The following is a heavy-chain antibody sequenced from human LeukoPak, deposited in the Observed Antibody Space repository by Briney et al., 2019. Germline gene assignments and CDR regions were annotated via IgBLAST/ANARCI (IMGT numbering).Heavy chain of an antibody. J-gene: IGHJ4*02. V-gene: IGHV3-48*03. CDR2: ISSSGSTI. CDR3: ARAMTRPEYCTNGVCYTGGFDY. CDR1: GFTFSSYE. Sequence: HTGGSLRLSCAASGFTFSSYEMNWVRQAPGKGLEWVSYISSSGSTIYYADSVKGRFTISRDNAKNSLYLQMNSLRAEDTAVYYCARAMTRPEYCTNGVCYTGGFDYWGQGTLVTVSS. D-gene: IGHD2-8*01.